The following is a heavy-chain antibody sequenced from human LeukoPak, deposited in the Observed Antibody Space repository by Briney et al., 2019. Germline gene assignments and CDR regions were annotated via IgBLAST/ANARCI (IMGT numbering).Heavy chain of an antibody. J-gene: IGHJ4*02. CDR1: GFTFSSYA. CDR2: ISGSGGST. CDR3: YIPYYDTSAYKGY. V-gene: IGHV3-23*01. Sequence: GGSLRLPCAASGFTFSSYAMTWVRQAPGKGLEWVSAISGSGGSTYYADSVKGRFTISRDNSKNTLYLQMNSLRAEDTAVYYCYIPYYDTSAYKGYWGQGTLVTVSS. D-gene: IGHD3-22*01.